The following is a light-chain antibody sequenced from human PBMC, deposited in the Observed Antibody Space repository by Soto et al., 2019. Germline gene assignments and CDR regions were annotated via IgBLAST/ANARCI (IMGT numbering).Light chain of an antibody. Sequence: EIVLTQSPATLSLSPGESAALSCRASQSVTSSYLAWYQQKPGQAPRLLIYGASSRSTGIPARFSGSGSGTDFTLTISSLEPEDFAVYYCQKRSNWPYMYTFGQGNKLELK. CDR2: GAS. CDR3: QKRSNWPYMYT. V-gene: IGKV3-11*01. J-gene: IGKJ2*01. CDR1: QSVTSSY.